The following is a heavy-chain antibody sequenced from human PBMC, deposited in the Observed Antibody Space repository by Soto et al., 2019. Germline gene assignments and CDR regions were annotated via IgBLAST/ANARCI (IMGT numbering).Heavy chain of an antibody. D-gene: IGHD6-6*01. CDR1: GGTFSSYT. V-gene: IGHV1-69*02. J-gene: IGHJ4*02. CDR2: IIPILGIA. Sequence: ASVKVSCKASGGTFSSYTISWVRQAPGQGLEWMGRIIPILGIANYAQKFQGRVTITADKSTSTAYMELSSLRSEDTAVYYCARQYSSSAIDYWGQGTLVNVS. CDR3: ARQYSSSAIDY.